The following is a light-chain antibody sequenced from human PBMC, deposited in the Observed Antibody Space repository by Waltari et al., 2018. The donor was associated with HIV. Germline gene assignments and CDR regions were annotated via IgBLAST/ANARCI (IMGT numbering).Light chain of an antibody. CDR2: GNN. CDR3: QSYDSSLTAWV. J-gene: IGLJ3*02. V-gene: IGLV1-40*01. Sequence: QSVLTQPPSVSGAPGQRVTISCTGSSPNIGANYDVHWYQHLPGTAPKLLIFGNNNRPSGVPDRFSGSNSGTSASLAITGLQTDDEAHYYCQSYDSSLTAWVFGGGTRLTVL. CDR1: SPNIGANYD.